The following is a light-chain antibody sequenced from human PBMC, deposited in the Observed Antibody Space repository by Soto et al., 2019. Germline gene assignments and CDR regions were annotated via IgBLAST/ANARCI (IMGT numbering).Light chain of an antibody. J-gene: IGKJ1*01. CDR3: QQYGSSGT. Sequence: EIVLTQSPATLSLSPGERATLSCRASQSVNSYLAWYQQKPGQAPRLLIYDASNRATGIPARISGSGSGTDFTLTISRLEPEDFAVYYCQQYGSSGTFGQGTKVE. V-gene: IGKV3-20*01. CDR1: QSVNSY. CDR2: DAS.